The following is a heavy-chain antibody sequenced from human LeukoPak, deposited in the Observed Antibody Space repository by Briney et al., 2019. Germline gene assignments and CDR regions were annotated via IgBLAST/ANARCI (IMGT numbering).Heavy chain of an antibody. CDR2: MNPVSGNA. J-gene: IGHJ4*02. CDR3: ARAPMGTAPLY. Sequence: ASVKVSCKASGYTFTNFDINWVRQAPGQGLEWMGWMNPVSGNAGSAQKFQGRVTLTRDTSISTAYMELSSLTSDDTAFYYCARAPMGTAPLYWGQGTLVTVSS. CDR1: GYTFTNFD. V-gene: IGHV1-8*01. D-gene: IGHD1/OR15-1a*01.